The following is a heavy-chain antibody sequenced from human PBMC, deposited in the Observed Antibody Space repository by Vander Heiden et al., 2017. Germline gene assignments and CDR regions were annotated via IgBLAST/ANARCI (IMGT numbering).Heavy chain of an antibody. CDR3: ARGGGGYCSGGSCSNVWDWFDP. V-gene: IGHV3-30*01. D-gene: IGHD2-15*01. CDR1: GFSFSSYA. Sequence: QVQLVESGGGVVQPGRSLSPSCAASGFSFSSYAMHWVRQASGKGLEWVSVISYDGSNKYYADSVKGRFTISRDNSKNTLYLQMNSLRAEDTAVYYCARGGGGYCSGGSCSNVWDWFDPWGQGTLVTVSS. CDR2: ISYDGSNK. J-gene: IGHJ5*02.